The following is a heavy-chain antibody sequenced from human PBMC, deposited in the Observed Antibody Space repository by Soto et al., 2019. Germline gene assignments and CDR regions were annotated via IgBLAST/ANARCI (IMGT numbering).Heavy chain of an antibody. CDR3: ARPSSRNSPFDY. CDR2: IWYEGSNK. Sequence: GGSLRLSCAAPGFTFSSYGIHWVRQAPGKGLEWVAVIWYEGSNKYYADSVKGRFTISGDNSKNTVYLQMNSLRAEDTAVYYCARPSSRNSPFDYWGQGTLVTVSS. J-gene: IGHJ4*02. V-gene: IGHV3-33*01. CDR1: GFTFSSYG. D-gene: IGHD4-4*01.